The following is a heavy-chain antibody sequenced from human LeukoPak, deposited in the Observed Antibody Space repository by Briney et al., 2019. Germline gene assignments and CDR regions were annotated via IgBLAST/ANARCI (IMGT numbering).Heavy chain of an antibody. Sequence: SGTLSLTCAVSGGSISSSNWWSWIRQPPGKGLEWIGYIYYSGSTNYNPSLKSRVTISVDTSKNQFSLKLSSVTAADTAVYYCARLEDYGASGWFDPWGQGTLVTVSS. CDR2: IYYSGST. CDR3: ARLEDYGASGWFDP. D-gene: IGHD4-17*01. J-gene: IGHJ5*02. V-gene: IGHV4-59*08. CDR1: GGSISSSNW.